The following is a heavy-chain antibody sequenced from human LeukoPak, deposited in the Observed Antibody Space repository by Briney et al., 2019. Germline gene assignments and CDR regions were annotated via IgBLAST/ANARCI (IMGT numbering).Heavy chain of an antibody. Sequence: SQTLSLTCAVSGGSISSGGSSWNWIRHPPGKGLEWIGYIYHSGTTYYNPSPKSRVTISVYRSKNQFSLKLSSVTAADTAVYYCARAVTRGYYFDYWGQGTLVTVSS. V-gene: IGHV4-30-2*01. CDR3: ARAVTRGYYFDY. D-gene: IGHD3-22*01. J-gene: IGHJ4*02. CDR1: GGSISSGGSS. CDR2: IYHSGTT.